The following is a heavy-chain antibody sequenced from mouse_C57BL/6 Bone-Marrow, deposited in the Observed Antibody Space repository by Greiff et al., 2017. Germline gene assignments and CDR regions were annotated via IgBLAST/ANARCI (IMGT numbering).Heavy chain of an antibody. Sequence: QVQLKESGPGLVQPSQSLSITCTVSGFSLTSYGVHWVRQSPGKGLEWLGVIWSGGSTDYNAAFISRLSISKDNSKSQVFFKMNSLQADDTAIYYCARKGYYYPDYYAMDYWGQGTSVTVSS. CDR1: GFSLTSYG. CDR2: IWSGGST. D-gene: IGHD1-1*01. CDR3: ARKGYYYPDYYAMDY. J-gene: IGHJ4*01. V-gene: IGHV2-2*01.